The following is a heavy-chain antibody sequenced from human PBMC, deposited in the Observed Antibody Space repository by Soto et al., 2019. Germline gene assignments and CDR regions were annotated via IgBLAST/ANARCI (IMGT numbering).Heavy chain of an antibody. CDR1: GGTFSSYA. V-gene: IGHV1-69*01. CDR2: IIPIFGTA. CDR3: ARGIGVVYDIRYYYYGMDV. J-gene: IGHJ6*02. Sequence: QVQLVQSGAEVKKPGSSVTVSCKASGGTFSSYAISWVRQAPGQGLEWMGGIIPIFGTANYAQKFQGRVTITADESTSTAYMELSSLRSEDTAVYYCARGIGVVYDIRYYYYGMDVWGQGSTFTVSS. D-gene: IGHD2-8*02.